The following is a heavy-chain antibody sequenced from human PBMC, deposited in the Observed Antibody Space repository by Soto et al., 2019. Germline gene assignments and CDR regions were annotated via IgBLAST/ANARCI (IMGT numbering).Heavy chain of an antibody. D-gene: IGHD3-3*01. CDR3: ARDSIPRPHYDFWSGYSLDY. J-gene: IGHJ4*02. Sequence: GGSLRLSCAASGFTFSSYAMHWVRQAPGEGLEYVSAISSNGGSTYYANSVKGRFTISRDNSKNTLYLQMGSLRAEDMAVYYCARDSIPRPHYDFWSGYSLDYWGQGTLVTVSS. V-gene: IGHV3-64*01. CDR2: ISSNGGST. CDR1: GFTFSSYA.